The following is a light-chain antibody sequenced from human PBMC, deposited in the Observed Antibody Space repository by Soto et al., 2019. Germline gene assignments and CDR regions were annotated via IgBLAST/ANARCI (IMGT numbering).Light chain of an antibody. CDR1: QSVGSN. V-gene: IGKV3-15*01. Sequence: EIAMTQSPATVSVSPGERATLSCRASQSVGSNLAWYQQKPGQAPRLLIYGASTRATGIPARFSGSGSGTEFTLTISSLQSEDSAVYYCQQYNNWPPLTFGGGTKVDIK. CDR3: QQYNNWPPLT. J-gene: IGKJ4*01. CDR2: GAS.